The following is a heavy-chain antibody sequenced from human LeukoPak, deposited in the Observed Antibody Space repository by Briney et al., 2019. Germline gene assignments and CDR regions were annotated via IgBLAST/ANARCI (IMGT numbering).Heavy chain of an antibody. CDR3: ARQYCTNGVCYTNDAFDI. J-gene: IGHJ3*02. CDR2: IYPGDSDT. Sequence: GESLKISCKGSGHTFTNYWIGWVRQMPGKGLEWMGIIYPGDSDTRHSPSFQGQVTISADKSISTAYLQWSSLSASDTAIYYCARQYCTNGVCYTNDAFDIWGQGTMVTVSS. V-gene: IGHV5-51*01. D-gene: IGHD2-8*01. CDR1: GHTFTNYW.